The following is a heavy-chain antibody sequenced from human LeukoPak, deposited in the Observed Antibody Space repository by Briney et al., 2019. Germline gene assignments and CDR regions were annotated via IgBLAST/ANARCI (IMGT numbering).Heavy chain of an antibody. D-gene: IGHD1-26*01. V-gene: IGHV1-2*02. CDR3: ARPLNSGAYPVDY. Sequence: ASVKVSCKDSGSTFTVSYMHWVRQAPGQGLEWMGWINPSSGGTNYAQKFQGRVTMTRDTSISTAYMELSSLISGDTAVYYCARPLNSGAYPVDYWGQGTLVTVSS. CDR2: INPSSGGT. J-gene: IGHJ4*02. CDR1: GSTFTVSY.